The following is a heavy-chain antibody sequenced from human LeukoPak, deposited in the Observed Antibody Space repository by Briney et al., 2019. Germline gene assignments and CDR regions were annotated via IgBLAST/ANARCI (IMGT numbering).Heavy chain of an antibody. CDR1: GGSISSSSYY. Sequence: SETLSLTCTVSGGSISSSSYYWGWIRQPPGKGLEWIGSIYYSGSTYYNPSLKSRVTISVDTSKNQFSLKLSSVTAADTAVYYCARHLGFWSDFDYWGQGTLVTVSS. J-gene: IGHJ4*02. D-gene: IGHD3-3*01. V-gene: IGHV4-39*01. CDR3: ARHLGFWSDFDY. CDR2: IYYSGST.